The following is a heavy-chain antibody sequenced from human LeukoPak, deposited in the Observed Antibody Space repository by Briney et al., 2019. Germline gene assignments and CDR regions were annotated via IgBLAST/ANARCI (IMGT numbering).Heavy chain of an antibody. Sequence: SETLSLTCTVSGGFISSYYWSWIRQPPGKGLEWIGYIYHSGSTNYNPSLKSRVTISVDKPKNQFSLKLSSVAAADTAVYYCARVAICGGDCSMGLFDYWGQGTLVTVSS. CDR2: IYHSGST. J-gene: IGHJ4*02. D-gene: IGHD2-21*01. CDR1: GGFISSYY. CDR3: ARVAICGGDCSMGLFDY. V-gene: IGHV4-59*01.